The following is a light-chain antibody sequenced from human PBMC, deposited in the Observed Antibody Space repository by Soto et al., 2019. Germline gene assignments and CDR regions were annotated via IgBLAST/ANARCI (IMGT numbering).Light chain of an antibody. J-gene: IGKJ4*01. CDR3: QQLSVTARS. CDR1: QSISTY. Sequence: DIQMTQSPSSLSASVGDRVTITCRASQSISTYLNWYQQKPGKAPRLLIYAASTLQSGVPSRFSGSGSGTDFTLTITSLQPEDFATYYFQQLSVTARSFGGGTRVESK. V-gene: IGKV1-39*01. CDR2: AAS.